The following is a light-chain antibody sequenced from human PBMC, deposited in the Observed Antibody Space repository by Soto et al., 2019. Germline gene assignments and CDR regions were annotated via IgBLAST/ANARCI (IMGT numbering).Light chain of an antibody. CDR2: EAT. CDR1: SSDVGGYNY. CDR3: SSYTSRSTLV. V-gene: IGLV2-14*01. Sequence: QSALTQPASVSGSPGQSITISCTRTSSDVGGYNYVSWYQQHPGKAPKLMIYEATNRPSGVSNRFSGSKSGNTASLTISGLQAEDEADYYCSSYTSRSTLVFGTGTKVTVL. J-gene: IGLJ1*01.